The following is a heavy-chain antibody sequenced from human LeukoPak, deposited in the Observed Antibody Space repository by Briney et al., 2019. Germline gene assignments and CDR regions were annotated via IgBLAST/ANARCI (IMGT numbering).Heavy chain of an antibody. CDR3: TIDWEYDFWSGFYVPNY. J-gene: IGHJ4*02. D-gene: IGHD3-3*01. CDR1: GFTFRNAW. Sequence: GGSLRLSCVGSGFTFRNAWMSWVRQAPGKGLEWVARIKSETAGGSTEYTAPVQGRFTISKDDSKNTLYLQMSSLKTEDTAVYYCTIDWEYDFWSGFYVPNYWGQGTLVTVSS. CDR2: IKSETAGGST. V-gene: IGHV3-15*01.